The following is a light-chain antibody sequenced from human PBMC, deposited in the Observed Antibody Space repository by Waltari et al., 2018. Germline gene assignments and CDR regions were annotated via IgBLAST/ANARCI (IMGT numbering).Light chain of an antibody. V-gene: IGKV1-5*03. J-gene: IGKJ3*01. CDR3: QQYHSLPFT. CDR1: QSINTW. CDR2: KAS. Sequence: DIQMTQSTSTLSASVGDRVTIPCRASQSINTWLAWYQQNPGKAPKVLIYKASKLESGVPSKFSGRGSGTEFTLTISSLQPDDFAMYYCQQYHSLPFTFGPGTKVDVK.